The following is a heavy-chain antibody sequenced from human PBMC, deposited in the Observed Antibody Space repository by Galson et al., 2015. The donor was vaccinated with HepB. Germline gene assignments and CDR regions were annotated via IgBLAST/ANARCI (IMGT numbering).Heavy chain of an antibody. CDR1: GFTFRDAW. V-gene: IGHV3-66*01. CDR2: IYSGGST. CDR3: ARAHVY. J-gene: IGHJ4*02. Sequence: SLRLSCAASGFTFRDAWMTWVRQAPGKGLEWVSVIYSGGSTYYADSVKGRFTISRDNSKNTLYLQMNSLRAEDTAVYYCARAHVYWGQGTLVTVSS.